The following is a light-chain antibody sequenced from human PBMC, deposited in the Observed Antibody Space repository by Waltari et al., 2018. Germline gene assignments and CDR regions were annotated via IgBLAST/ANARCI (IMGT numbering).Light chain of an antibody. CDR2: KGS. CDR1: SGSVSTTSY. J-gene: IGLJ3*02. V-gene: IGLV8-61*01. CDR3: ALYMGSGIWV. Sequence: QTVVTQEPSLSVSPGGTVTLTCALTSGSVSTTSYATWYQQTPGQPPRTLVYKGSCRSSGVPDRFSGSIFGNKAALTITGAQADDECNYYCALYMGSGIWVFGGGTKLTVL.